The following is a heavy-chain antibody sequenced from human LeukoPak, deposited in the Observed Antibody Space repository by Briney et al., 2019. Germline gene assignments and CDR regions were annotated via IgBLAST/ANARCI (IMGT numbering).Heavy chain of an antibody. D-gene: IGHD3-9*01. V-gene: IGHV5-51*01. CDR3: ARLDILTGYYNGYNDY. J-gene: IGHJ4*02. CDR1: GYSFTSYW. CDR2: IYPGDPDT. Sequence: GESLKISCKGSGYSFTSYWIGWVRQMPGKGLEWMGIIYPGDPDTRYSPSFQGQVTISADKSISTAYLQWSSLKASDTAMYYCARLDILTGYYNGYNDYWGQGTLVTVSS.